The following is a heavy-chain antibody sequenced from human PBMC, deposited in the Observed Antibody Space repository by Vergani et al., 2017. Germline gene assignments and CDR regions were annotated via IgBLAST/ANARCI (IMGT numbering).Heavy chain of an antibody. CDR3: ATTYGSGSYSPVGDY. Sequence: QVQLVQSGAEVKKPGASVKVSCKASGYTFTGYYMHWVRQAPGQGLEWMGRIIPIFGTANYAQKFQGRVTITADESTSTAYMELSSLRSEDTAVYYCATTYGSGSYSPVGDYWGQGTLVTVSS. J-gene: IGHJ4*02. CDR1: GYTFTGYY. D-gene: IGHD3-10*01. V-gene: IGHV1-69*18. CDR2: IIPIFGTA.